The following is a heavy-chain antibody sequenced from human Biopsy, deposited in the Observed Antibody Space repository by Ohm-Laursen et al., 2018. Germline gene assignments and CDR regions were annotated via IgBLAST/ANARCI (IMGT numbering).Heavy chain of an antibody. Sequence: TLSFTCTVSGGCFTGHYWSRIRQPPGKGLEWIGHISYTGYTSYNASLKSRVTISVGTSRNHFFLRLSSLTAADTAVYYCARGSNGFGGLYFPRWGQGTLLTVSS. D-gene: IGHD2/OR15-2a*01. CDR2: ISYTGYT. J-gene: IGHJ4*02. V-gene: IGHV4-59*11. CDR1: GGCFTGHY. CDR3: ARGSNGFGGLYFPR.